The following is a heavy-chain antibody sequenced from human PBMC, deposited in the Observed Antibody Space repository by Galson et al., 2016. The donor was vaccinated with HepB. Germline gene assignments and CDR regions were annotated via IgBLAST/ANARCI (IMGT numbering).Heavy chain of an antibody. D-gene: IGHD7-27*01. Sequence: SLRLSCAASGFTFTDYYMSWIRQAPGKGLEWISYISSRSDYTYYANSGKGRFTISRDNAKNSLYLQMNSLRAEDTAVYYCATGADYSDYWGQGTLVTVSS. V-gene: IGHV3-11*06. CDR3: ATGADYSDY. J-gene: IGHJ4*02. CDR2: ISSRSDYT. CDR1: GFTFTDYY.